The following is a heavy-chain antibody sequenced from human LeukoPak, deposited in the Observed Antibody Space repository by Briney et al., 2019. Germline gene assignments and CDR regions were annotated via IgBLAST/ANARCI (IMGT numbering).Heavy chain of an antibody. J-gene: IGHJ4*02. V-gene: IGHV4-59*01. Sequence: PSETLSLTCTVSGGSISSYYWSWIRQPPGKGLEWIGYIYYSGSTNYNPSLKSRVTISVDTSKNQFSPKLSSVTAADTAVYYCARGPMVRGVIITGDFDYWGQGTLVTVSS. CDR1: GGSISSYY. CDR3: ARGPMVRGVIITGDFDY. D-gene: IGHD3-10*01. CDR2: IYYSGST.